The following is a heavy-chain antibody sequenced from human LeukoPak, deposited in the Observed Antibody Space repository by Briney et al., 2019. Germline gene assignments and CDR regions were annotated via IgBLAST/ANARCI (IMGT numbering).Heavy chain of an antibody. CDR1: GYTFTVYY. CDR2: INPNSGGT. CDR3: ARVAPLRLGELSFLRFWDY. V-gene: IGHV1-2*02. J-gene: IGHJ4*02. D-gene: IGHD3-16*02. Sequence: ASVKVSCKASGYTFTVYYMHWVRQAPGQGLEWMGWINPNSGGTNYAQKFQGRVTMTGDTSISTAYMELSRLRSDDTAVYYCARVAPLRLGELSFLRFWDYWGQGTLVTVSS.